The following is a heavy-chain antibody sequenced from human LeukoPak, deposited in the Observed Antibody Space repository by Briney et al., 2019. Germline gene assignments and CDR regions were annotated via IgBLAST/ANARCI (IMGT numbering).Heavy chain of an antibody. CDR2: IYYSGST. CDR1: SGSISTSNYY. V-gene: IGHV4-61*05. J-gene: IGHJ4*02. CDR3: ARGVGSGYTDY. Sequence: SETLSLTCTVSSGSISTSNYYWGWVRQPPGKALEWIGYIYYSGSTNYNPSLKSRVTISLDTSKNQFSLKLISVTAADTAVYYCARGVGSGYTDYWGQGALVTVSS. D-gene: IGHD3-22*01.